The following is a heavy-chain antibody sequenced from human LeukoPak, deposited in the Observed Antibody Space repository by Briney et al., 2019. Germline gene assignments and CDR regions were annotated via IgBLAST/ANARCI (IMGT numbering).Heavy chain of an antibody. J-gene: IGHJ1*01. CDR3: ASSYLKH. CDR1: GFAFSTNW. V-gene: IGHV3-7*01. Sequence: GGSLRLSCVASGFAFSTNWMNWVRQAPGDGLEWVANIGQGGSHVIYADSVKGRFSISRDNARNSLFLQLNNLRAEDTAVYYCASSYLKHWGQGTLVTVSS. CDR2: IGQGGSHV.